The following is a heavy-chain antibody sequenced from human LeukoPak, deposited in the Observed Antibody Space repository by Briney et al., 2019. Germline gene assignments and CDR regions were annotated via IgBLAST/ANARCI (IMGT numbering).Heavy chain of an antibody. CDR2: IYYSGST. CDR1: GGSISSSSYY. V-gene: IGHV4-39*02. Sequence: SETLSLTCTVSGGSISSSSYYWGWIRQPPGKGLEWIGGIYYSGSTYYNPSLKSRVTISVDTSKNRFSLKLSSVTAADTAVYYCARDSGFWTFDPWGQGALVTVSS. CDR3: ARDSGFWTFDP. J-gene: IGHJ5*02. D-gene: IGHD3/OR15-3a*01.